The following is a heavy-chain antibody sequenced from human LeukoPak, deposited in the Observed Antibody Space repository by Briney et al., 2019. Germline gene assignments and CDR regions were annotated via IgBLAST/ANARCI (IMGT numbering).Heavy chain of an antibody. D-gene: IGHD2-15*01. CDR1: GFTFSGYW. J-gene: IGHJ3*02. CDR3: AGTLEYCSGGSCYGDAFDI. V-gene: IGHV3-74*01. CDR2: INSDGSST. Sequence: GGSLRLSCAASGFTFSGYWMHWVRQTPGKGLVWVSRINSDGSSTSYADFVKGRFTISRDNAKNTLYMQMNSLRAEETAVYSCAGTLEYCSGGSCYGDAFDIWGQGTIVTVSS.